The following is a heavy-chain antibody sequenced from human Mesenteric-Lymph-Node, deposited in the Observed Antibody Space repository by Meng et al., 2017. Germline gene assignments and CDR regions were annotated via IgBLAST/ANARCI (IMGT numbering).Heavy chain of an antibody. Sequence: QVQQEQCAAEVKQPGAPVKVSCKASGYTFTSYGISWVRQAPGQGLEWMGWISAYNGNTNYAQKLQGRVTMTTDTSTSTAYMELRSLRSDDTAVYYCARVEVGITSGDYWGQGTLVTVSS. CDR3: ARVEVGITSGDY. J-gene: IGHJ4*02. CDR2: ISAYNGNT. D-gene: IGHD1-26*01. V-gene: IGHV1-18*01. CDR1: GYTFTSYG.